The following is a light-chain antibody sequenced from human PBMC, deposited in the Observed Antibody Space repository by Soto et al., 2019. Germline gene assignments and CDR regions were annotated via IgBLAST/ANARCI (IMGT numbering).Light chain of an antibody. Sequence: DIQMTQSPSSPSASVGDRVTITCQSSQDISNYLNWYQQKPGKAPKLLIYDASNLETGVPSRFSGSGSGTDFTFTISSLQPEDIATYYCQQYDNLPFFGGGTKVDIK. V-gene: IGKV1-33*01. J-gene: IGKJ4*01. CDR2: DAS. CDR1: QDISNY. CDR3: QQYDNLPF.